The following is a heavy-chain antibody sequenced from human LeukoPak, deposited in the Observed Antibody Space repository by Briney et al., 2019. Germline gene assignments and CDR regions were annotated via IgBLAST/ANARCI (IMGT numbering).Heavy chain of an antibody. J-gene: IGHJ4*02. Sequence: SETLSLTCAVYGGSFSGYYWSWIRQPPGKGLEWIGEINHSGSTNYNPSLKSRVTISVDTSKNQFSLKLSSVTAADTAVYYCARDRRGGAGYGYIFDYWGQGTLVTVSS. D-gene: IGHD5-18*01. CDR2: INHSGST. V-gene: IGHV4-34*01. CDR1: GGSFSGYY. CDR3: ARDRRGGAGYGYIFDY.